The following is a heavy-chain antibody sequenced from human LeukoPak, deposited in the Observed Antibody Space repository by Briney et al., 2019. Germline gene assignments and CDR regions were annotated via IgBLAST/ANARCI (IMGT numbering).Heavy chain of an antibody. D-gene: IGHD3-22*01. CDR1: GLTFSSYA. CDR2: ISGSGGST. Sequence: GGSLRLSCAASGLTFSSYAMSWVRQAPGKGLEWVSAISGSGGSTYYADSVKGRFTISRDNSKNTLYLQMNSLRAEDTAVYYCAKARERVNYYDSSGSRYYFDYWGQGTLVTVSS. J-gene: IGHJ4*02. CDR3: AKARERVNYYDSSGSRYYFDY. V-gene: IGHV3-23*01.